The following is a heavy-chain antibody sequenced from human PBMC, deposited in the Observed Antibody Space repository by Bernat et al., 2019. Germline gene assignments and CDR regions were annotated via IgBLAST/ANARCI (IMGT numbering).Heavy chain of an antibody. Sequence: EVQLVESGGGLAEPGGSLRLSCAASGFTFTNAWMDWVRQAPGKGLEWVARIRSKRDGETRDYAAPVKDRFTISRDDSKNTVYLQMNSLKTDDTAVYYCAADVPEWNPMGCDYWGQGTLVTVPS. CDR3: AADVPEWNPMGCDY. V-gene: IGHV3-15*07. CDR2: IRSKRDGETR. D-gene: IGHD1-1*01. J-gene: IGHJ4*02. CDR1: GFTFTNAW.